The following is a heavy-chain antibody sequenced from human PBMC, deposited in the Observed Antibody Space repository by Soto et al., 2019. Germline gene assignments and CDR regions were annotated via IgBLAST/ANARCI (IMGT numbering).Heavy chain of an antibody. J-gene: IGHJ4*02. CDR2: IYWDDDK. CDR3: ARKGPEDWPLDY. V-gene: IGHV2-5*02. Sequence: QITLKESGPPLVKPTQTLTPTCTFSGFSLSTSGVGVGWIRQPPGKALEWLAVIYWDDDKRYSPSLKNRLTITKDTSKNQVVLTMTNMDPMDTGTYYCARKGPEDWPLDYWGQGTLVTVSS. CDR1: GFSLSTSGVG. D-gene: IGHD3-9*01.